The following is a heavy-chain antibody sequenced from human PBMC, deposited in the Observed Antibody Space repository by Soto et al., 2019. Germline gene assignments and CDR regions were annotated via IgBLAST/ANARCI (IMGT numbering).Heavy chain of an antibody. J-gene: IGHJ4*02. CDR3: ASLYYDFTTPIGTGY. CDR2: IIPIFGTA. CDR1: GGTFSSYA. D-gene: IGHD3-3*01. V-gene: IGHV1-69*13. Sequence: SVKVSCKASGGTFSSYAIIWVRQAPGQGLEWMGGIIPIFGTANYAQKFQGRVTITADESTSTAYMELSSLRSEDTAVYYCASLYYDFTTPIGTGYWGQGTLVTVSS.